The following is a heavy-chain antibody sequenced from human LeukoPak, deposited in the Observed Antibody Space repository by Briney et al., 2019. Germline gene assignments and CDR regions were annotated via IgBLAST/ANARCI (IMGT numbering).Heavy chain of an antibody. CDR1: GGTFSSYA. V-gene: IGHV1-69*13. D-gene: IGHD3-22*01. CDR2: IIPIFGTA. CDR3: ARDRSQTYYYDSSGYLGYYYYGMDV. J-gene: IGHJ6*02. Sequence: SVKVSCKASGGTFSSYAISWVRQAPGQGLEWMGGIIPIFGTANYAQEFQGRVTITADESTSTAYMELSSLRSEDTAVYYCARDRSQTYYYDSSGYLGYYYYGMDVWGQGTTVTVSS.